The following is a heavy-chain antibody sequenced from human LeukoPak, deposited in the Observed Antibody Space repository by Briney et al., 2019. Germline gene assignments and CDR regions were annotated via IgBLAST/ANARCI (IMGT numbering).Heavy chain of an antibody. V-gene: IGHV3-23*01. CDR3: AKSSGLAAVFIWFDP. Sequence: PGGSLRLSCAASGFTFSSYAMSWVRQVPGKGLEWVSAISGSGGSTYYADSVKGRFTISRDNSKNTLYLQMNSLRAEDTAVYYCAKSSGLAAVFIWFDPWGQGTLVTVSS. CDR1: GFTFSSYA. CDR2: ISGSGGST. J-gene: IGHJ5*02. D-gene: IGHD6-13*01.